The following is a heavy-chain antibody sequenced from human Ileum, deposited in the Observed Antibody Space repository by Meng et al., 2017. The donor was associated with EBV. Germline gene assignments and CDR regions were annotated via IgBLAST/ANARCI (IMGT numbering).Heavy chain of an antibody. CDR2: ISAYNGNT. Sequence: QAQLAQSGGEVKKPXASLEVSCKASGYTFTNYGITWVRQAPGQGLEWMGWISAYNGNTNYAQTLQGRVTMTTDTSTSTAYMELRSLRSDDTAVYYCARVEVGITSGDYWGQGTLVTVSS. V-gene: IGHV1-18*01. D-gene: IGHD1-26*01. CDR1: GYTFTNYG. J-gene: IGHJ4*02. CDR3: ARVEVGITSGDY.